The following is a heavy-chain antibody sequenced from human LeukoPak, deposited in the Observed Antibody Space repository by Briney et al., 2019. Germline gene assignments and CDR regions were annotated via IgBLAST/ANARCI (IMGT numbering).Heavy chain of an antibody. CDR2: FCPGDSDI. CDR1: RYIFSTYC. D-gene: IGHD2-21*02. Sequence: GESLKISCKGSRYIFSTYCIAWVRQMPGKGLEWKGIFCPGDSDITYSPSVQGQVTISADKSTSIAYLQWSSLKASDTAMYYCARRAYCGGDCTSAYSHYFAMDVWGQGTTVTVSS. V-gene: IGHV5-51*01. CDR3: ARRAYCGGDCTSAYSHYFAMDV. J-gene: IGHJ6*02.